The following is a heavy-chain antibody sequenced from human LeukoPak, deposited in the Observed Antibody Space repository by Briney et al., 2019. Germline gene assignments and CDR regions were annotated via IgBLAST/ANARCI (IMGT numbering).Heavy chain of an antibody. D-gene: IGHD3-3*01. J-gene: IGHJ4*02. V-gene: IGHV3-74*01. CDR2: IKGDGIST. CDR3: AKDHYWSIDY. Sequence: PGGSLRLSCAASGFDFSSNWMHWVRHAPGQGLVWVSRIKGDGISTNYADSVEGRFTISRDIAKNTLHLQMNSLRAEDTGVYYCAKDHYWSIDYWGRGTLVTVSS. CDR1: GFDFSSNW.